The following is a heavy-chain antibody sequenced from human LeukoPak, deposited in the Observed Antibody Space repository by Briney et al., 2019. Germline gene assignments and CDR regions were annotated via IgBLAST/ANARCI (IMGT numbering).Heavy chain of an antibody. CDR1: GGSFSGYY. CDR2: INHSGST. Sequence: SETLSLTCAVYGGSFSGYYWGWIRQPPGKGLEWIGEINHSGSTNYNPSLKSRVTISVDTSKNQFSLKLSSVTAADTAVYYCARGHCSSTSCYFAWFDPWGQGTLVTVSS. V-gene: IGHV4-34*01. D-gene: IGHD2-2*01. CDR3: ARGHCSSTSCYFAWFDP. J-gene: IGHJ5*02.